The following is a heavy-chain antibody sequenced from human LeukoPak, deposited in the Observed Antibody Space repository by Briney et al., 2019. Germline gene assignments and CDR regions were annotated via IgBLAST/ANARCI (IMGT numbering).Heavy chain of an antibody. D-gene: IGHD5-12*01. V-gene: IGHV3-15*01. Sequence: GGSLRLSCAASGFTFSNAWMSWVRQAPGKGLEWVGRIKSKTDGGTTDYVAPVKGRFTISRDDSKNPLYLQMNSLRAEDTAVYYCAIQTTIPYWGQGTLVTVSS. CDR3: AIQTTIPY. CDR1: GFTFSNAW. J-gene: IGHJ4*02. CDR2: IKSKTDGGTT.